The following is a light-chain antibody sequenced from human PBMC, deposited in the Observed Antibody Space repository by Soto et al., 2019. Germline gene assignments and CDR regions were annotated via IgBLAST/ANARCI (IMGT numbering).Light chain of an antibody. J-gene: IGLJ2*01. V-gene: IGLV2-11*01. CDR2: DVS. CDR1: SSDVGAYIY. CDR3: CSYAGSSLI. Sequence: QLVLTQPRSVSGSPGQSVTISCTGTSSDVGAYIYVSWYQQDPGKAPKLMIYDVSKRPSGVPDRFSGSKSGNTASLTISGLQAEDEADYYCCSYAGSSLIFGGGTKLTVL.